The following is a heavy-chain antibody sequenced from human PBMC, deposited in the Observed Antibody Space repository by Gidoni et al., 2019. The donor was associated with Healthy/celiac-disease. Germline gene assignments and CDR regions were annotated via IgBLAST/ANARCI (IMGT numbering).Heavy chain of an antibody. J-gene: IGHJ6*02. CDR1: GFTFSSYG. Sequence: QVQLVESGGGVVQPGRSLRLSCAASGFTFSSYGMQWVRQAPGKGLEWVAVISYYGSNKYYADSVKGRFTISRDNSKNTLYLQMNSLRAEDTAVYYCAKGSPVTSLKDYYYYYGMDVWGQGTTVTVSS. CDR3: AKGSPVTSLKDYYYYYGMDV. CDR2: ISYYGSNK. D-gene: IGHD4-4*01. V-gene: IGHV3-30*18.